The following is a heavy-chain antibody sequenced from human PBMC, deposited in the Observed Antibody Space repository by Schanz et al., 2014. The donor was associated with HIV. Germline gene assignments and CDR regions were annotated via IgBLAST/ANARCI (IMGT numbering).Heavy chain of an antibody. D-gene: IGHD2-15*01. CDR1: GFTFSNFA. CDR2: ISGSGVST. V-gene: IGHV3-23*04. Sequence: VQLVESGGGSVQPGGSLRLSCAASGFTFSNFAMSWVRQTPGKGLEWVSSISGSGVSTFYADSMKGRFTISRDNARNSLYLQIRSLRAEDTAVYYCARGGLGVVAEGNAFDLWGQGTLVTVSS. J-gene: IGHJ3*01. CDR3: ARGGLGVVAEGNAFDL.